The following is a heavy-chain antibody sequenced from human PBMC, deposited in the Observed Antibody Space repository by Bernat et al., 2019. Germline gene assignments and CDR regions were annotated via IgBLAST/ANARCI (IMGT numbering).Heavy chain of an antibody. CDR1: GFTFSSYS. CDR2: ISSSSSYI. CDR3: ARVHSSGWYVVPYYYYYMDV. V-gene: IGHV3-21*05. J-gene: IGHJ6*03. Sequence: EVQLVESGGGLVKPGGSLRLSCAASGFTFSSYSMNWVRQAPGKGLEWVSYISSSSSYIYYADSVKGRFTISRDNAQNSLYLQMNSLRAEDTAVYYCARVHSSGWYVVPYYYYYMDVWGKGTTVTVSS. D-gene: IGHD6-19*01.